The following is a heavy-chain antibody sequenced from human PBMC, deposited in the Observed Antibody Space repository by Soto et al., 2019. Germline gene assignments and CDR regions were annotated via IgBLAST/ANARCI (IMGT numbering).Heavy chain of an antibody. Sequence: VQLVESGGGLVQPGRSLRLSCAASGFTFDDYAMHWVRQAPGKGLEWVSGISWNSGSIGYADSVKGRFTISRDNAKNSLYLQMNSLRAEDTALYYCAKDIRGYCSGGSCPGGMDVWGQGTTVTVSS. D-gene: IGHD2-15*01. CDR1: GFTFDDYA. CDR3: AKDIRGYCSGGSCPGGMDV. J-gene: IGHJ6*02. CDR2: ISWNSGSI. V-gene: IGHV3-9*01.